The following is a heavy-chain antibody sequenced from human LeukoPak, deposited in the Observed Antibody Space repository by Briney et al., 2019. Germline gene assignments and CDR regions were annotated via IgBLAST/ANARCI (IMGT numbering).Heavy chain of an antibody. J-gene: IGHJ5*02. CDR2: INVYTGNT. Sequence: GASVTVSCKASGYTFASYGITWVRQAPGQGLEWMGWINVYTGNTNFAQKLQGRVTVTTDTSSSTAYMELRSLRSDDTAVYYCARDRGSVAGNWFDPWGQGTLVTVST. D-gene: IGHD6-19*01. CDR3: ARDRGSVAGNWFDP. CDR1: GYTFASYG. V-gene: IGHV1-18*01.